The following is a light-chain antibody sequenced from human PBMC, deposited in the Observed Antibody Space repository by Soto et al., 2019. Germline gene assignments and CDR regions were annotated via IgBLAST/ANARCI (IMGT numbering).Light chain of an antibody. CDR3: QQYKSWPPIT. V-gene: IGKV3D-15*01. J-gene: IGKJ5*01. Sequence: EIVLKQSPATRSLSPGEIATLSCRASPSVTNFLAWYQQKPGQAPRLLIYGAFNRATGIPDRFSGGGSGTEFTLTISSLQSEDFVVYYCQQYKSWPPITFGQGTRLEIK. CDR1: PSVTNF. CDR2: GAF.